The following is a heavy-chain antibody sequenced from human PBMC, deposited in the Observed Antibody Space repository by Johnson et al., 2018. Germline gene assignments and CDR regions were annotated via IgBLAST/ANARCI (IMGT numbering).Heavy chain of an antibody. V-gene: IGHV3-9*01. J-gene: IGHJ6*03. Sequence: QLVESGGGLVQPGRSLRLSCAASGFTFDDYAMHWVRQAPGKGLEWVSGISWNSGSIGYADSVKGRFTISRDNAKNSLYLQMNSLRAEDTALYYCEKANQVIGVVPPNYYYYMDVWGKGTTVTVSS. CDR1: GFTFDDYA. CDR2: ISWNSGSI. D-gene: IGHD2-2*01. CDR3: EKANQVIGVVPPNYYYYMDV.